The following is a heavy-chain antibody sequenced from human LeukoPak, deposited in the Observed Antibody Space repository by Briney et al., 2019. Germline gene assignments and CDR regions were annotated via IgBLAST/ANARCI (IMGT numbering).Heavy chain of an antibody. Sequence: GGSLRLSCAASGFTFSAYSMNWVRQAPGKGLEWVSYIDSSSRSIYYADSVKGRFTISRDNAKNSLYLQMSSLRDEDTAVYYCARHIVPDYWGQGTLVTVSS. D-gene: IGHD1-26*01. J-gene: IGHJ4*02. CDR3: ARHIVPDY. V-gene: IGHV3-48*02. CDR1: GFTFSAYS. CDR2: IDSSSRSI.